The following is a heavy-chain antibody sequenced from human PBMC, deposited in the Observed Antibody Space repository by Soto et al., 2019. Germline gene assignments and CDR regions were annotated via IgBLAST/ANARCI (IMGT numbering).Heavy chain of an antibody. CDR2: IYYSGST. V-gene: IGHV4-39*01. CDR1: GGSIRSSSYY. J-gene: IGHJ4*02. CDR3: ASLSADYYDSSGYPPPYYFDY. D-gene: IGHD3-22*01. Sequence: SETLSLTCSVSGGSIRSSSYYWGWIRQPPGKGLEWIGSIYYSGSTYYNPSLKSRVTISVDTSKNQFSLKLSSVTAADTAVYYCASLSADYYDSSGYPPPYYFDYWGQGTLVTVSS.